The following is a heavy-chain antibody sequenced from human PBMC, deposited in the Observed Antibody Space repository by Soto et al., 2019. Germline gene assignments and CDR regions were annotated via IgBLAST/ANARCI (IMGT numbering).Heavy chain of an antibody. CDR3: AKFHYDFWSGFPWWAEYFQH. D-gene: IGHD3-3*01. J-gene: IGHJ1*01. CDR1: GFTFSSYA. Sequence: GGSLRLSCAASGFTFSSYAMSWVRQAPGKGLEWVSAISGSGGSTYYADSVKGRFTISRDNSKNTLYLQMNSLRAEDTAVYYCAKFHYDFWSGFPWWAEYFQHWGQGTLVTVSS. V-gene: IGHV3-23*01. CDR2: ISGSGGST.